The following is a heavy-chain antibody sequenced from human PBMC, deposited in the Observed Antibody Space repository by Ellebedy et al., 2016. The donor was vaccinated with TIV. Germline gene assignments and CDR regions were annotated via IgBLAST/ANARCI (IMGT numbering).Heavy chain of an antibody. CDR2: ITNSGTST. CDR3: ARVEVGRSGPSYGMDV. V-gene: IGHV3-23*01. J-gene: IGHJ6*02. D-gene: IGHD6-19*01. Sequence: GESLKISCAASGFTFSNNAMSWVRQAPGKGLEWISAITNSGTSTYYADSVKGRFPISRDNAKNTLYLQMNSLRAEDTAVYYCARVEVGRSGPSYGMDVWGQGTSVTVSS. CDR1: GFTFSNNA.